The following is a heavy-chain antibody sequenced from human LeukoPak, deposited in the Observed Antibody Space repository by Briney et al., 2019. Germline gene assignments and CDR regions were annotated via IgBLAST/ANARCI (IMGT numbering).Heavy chain of an antibody. Sequence: RTSETLSLTCAVYGGSFSGYNWNWIRQPPGKGLEWIGEINHSGSTNYNPSLKSRVTISVDTSKNQFYLRLSSVTAADTAVYYCAREWGHGDFDYWGQGTLVTVSS. D-gene: IGHD1-26*01. CDR2: INHSGST. CDR1: GGSFSGYN. V-gene: IGHV4-34*01. J-gene: IGHJ4*02. CDR3: AREWGHGDFDY.